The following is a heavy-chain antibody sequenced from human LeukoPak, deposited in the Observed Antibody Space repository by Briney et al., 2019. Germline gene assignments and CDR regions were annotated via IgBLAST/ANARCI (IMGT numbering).Heavy chain of an antibody. J-gene: IGHJ4*02. CDR1: GFTFSSYA. CDR3: AKDVGGYDGPFYY. Sequence: GGSLRLSCAASGFTFSSYAMSWVRQAPGKGLEWVSAISGSGGDTYYADSVKGRFTISRDNSKNTLYLQMNSLRAEDTAVYYCAKDVGGYDGPFYYWGQGTLVTVSS. CDR2: ISGSGGDT. V-gene: IGHV3-23*01. D-gene: IGHD5-12*01.